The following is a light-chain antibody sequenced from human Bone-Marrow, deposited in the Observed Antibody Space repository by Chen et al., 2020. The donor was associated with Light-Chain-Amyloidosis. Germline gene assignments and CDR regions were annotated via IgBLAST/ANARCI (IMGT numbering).Light chain of an antibody. CDR3: QVWDRGSDRPV. V-gene: IGLV3-21*02. CDR2: DDS. J-gene: IGLJ3*02. CDR1: NIGSTS. Sequence: SYVLTQPSSVSVAPGQTATIACGGNNIGSTSVHWYQQTPGQAPLLVVYDDSDRPAGIPARSSGSNSGNTATLTIGGVEAGDEADYYCQVWDRGSDRPVFGGGTKLTVL.